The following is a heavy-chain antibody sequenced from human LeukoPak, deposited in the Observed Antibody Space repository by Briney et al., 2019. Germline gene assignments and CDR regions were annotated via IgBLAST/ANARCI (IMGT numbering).Heavy chain of an antibody. V-gene: IGHV1-8*01. Sequence: PSVKVSCKASGYTSTSYDINWVRQATGQGLEWMGWMNPNSGHTGYAQKFQGRVTMTRNTSISTAYMELSSLRSEDTAVYYCARAPSRKSRYCSGGSCLTARYYFDYWGQGTLVTVSS. CDR2: MNPNSGHT. CDR3: ARAPSRKSRYCSGGSCLTARYYFDY. CDR1: GYTSTSYD. D-gene: IGHD2-15*01. J-gene: IGHJ4*02.